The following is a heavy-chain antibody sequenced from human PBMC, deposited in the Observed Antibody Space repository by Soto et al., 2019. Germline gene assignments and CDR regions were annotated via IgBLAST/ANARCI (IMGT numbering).Heavy chain of an antibody. J-gene: IGHJ6*02. D-gene: IGHD3-22*01. Sequence: QVQLVESGAEVKKPGASVTVSCKASGYTFTNYGISWVRQAPGQGREWMGWISGYNGNRKYAQKFQGRVTMTTDTPTNTAYMELRSLRSDDTAVYYCARDREYYYDSSGNYYYHYGMDVWGQGTTVTVS. CDR2: ISGYNGNR. CDR1: GYTFTNYG. CDR3: ARDREYYYDSSGNYYYHYGMDV. V-gene: IGHV1-18*04.